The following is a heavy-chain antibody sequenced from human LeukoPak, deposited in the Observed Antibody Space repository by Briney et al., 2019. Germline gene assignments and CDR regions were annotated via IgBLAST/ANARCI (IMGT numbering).Heavy chain of an antibody. J-gene: IGHJ4*02. V-gene: IGHV3-53*01. CDR2: IYGGGST. CDR1: GFTVSSNY. Sequence: GGSLRLSCAASGFTVSSNYMSWVRQAPGKGLEWVSVIYGGGSTYYADSVKGRFTISRDNSKNTLYLQMNSLRAEDTAVYYCARVRLTYYYDSSAHHFDYWGQGTLVTVSS. CDR3: ARVRLTYYYDSSAHHFDY. D-gene: IGHD3-22*01.